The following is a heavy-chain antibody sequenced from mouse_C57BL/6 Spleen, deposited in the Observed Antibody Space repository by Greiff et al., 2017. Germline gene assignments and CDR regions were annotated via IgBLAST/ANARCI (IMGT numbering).Heavy chain of an antibody. D-gene: IGHD1-1*02. CDR3: ASYGYYAMDY. Sequence: QVHVKQPGAELVKPGASVKLSCKASGYTFTSYWMHWVKQRPGQGLEWIGMIHPNSGSTNYNEKFKSKATLTVDKSSSTAYMQLSSLTSEDSAVYYCASYGYYAMDYWGQGTSVTVSS. J-gene: IGHJ4*01. CDR1: GYTFTSYW. V-gene: IGHV1-64*01. CDR2: IHPNSGST.